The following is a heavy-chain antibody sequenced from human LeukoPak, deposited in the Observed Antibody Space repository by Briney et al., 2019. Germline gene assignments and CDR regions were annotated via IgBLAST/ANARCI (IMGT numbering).Heavy chain of an antibody. D-gene: IGHD6-19*01. V-gene: IGHV3-23*01. Sequence: GGSLRLSCAAPGFAFSSQAMGWVRQAPGKGLEWVSVISDSGSIIYYADSVRGRFTISRDNSKNTLFLQMNSLRADDTAVYYCAKDARRTSGWYFFDYWGQGTLVTVSS. CDR1: GFAFSSQA. CDR3: AKDARRTSGWYFFDY. J-gene: IGHJ4*02. CDR2: ISDSGSII.